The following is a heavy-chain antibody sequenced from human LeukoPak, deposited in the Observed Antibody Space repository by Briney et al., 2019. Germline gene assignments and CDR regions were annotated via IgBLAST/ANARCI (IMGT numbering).Heavy chain of an antibody. CDR2: ISGSGGST. CDR1: GFTFRSYA. D-gene: IGHD1-26*01. V-gene: IGHV3-23*01. CDR3: AKELIVGATTPFDY. Sequence: GGSPRLSCAASGFTFRSYAMSWVRQAPGKGLEWVSAISGSGGSTYYVDSVKGRFTISRDNSKNTLYLQVNSLRAEDTAVYYCAKELIVGATTPFDYWGQGTLVTVSS. J-gene: IGHJ4*02.